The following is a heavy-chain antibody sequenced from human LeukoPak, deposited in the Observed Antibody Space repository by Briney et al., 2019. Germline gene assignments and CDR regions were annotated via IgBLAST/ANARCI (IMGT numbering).Heavy chain of an antibody. CDR1: GGTFSSYA. J-gene: IGHJ4*02. Sequence: GASVKVSCKASGGTFSSYAISWVRQAPGQGLEWMGRTIPILGIANYAQKFQGRVTITADKSTSTAYMELSSLRSEDTAVYYCARESPANDYWGQGTLVTVSS. CDR3: ARESPANDY. V-gene: IGHV1-69*04. CDR2: TIPILGIA.